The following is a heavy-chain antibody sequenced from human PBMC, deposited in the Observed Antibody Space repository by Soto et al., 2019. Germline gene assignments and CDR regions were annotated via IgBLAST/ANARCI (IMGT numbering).Heavy chain of an antibody. CDR1: GFTFSNYG. Sequence: QVQLVESGGGVVQPGRSLRLSCAASGFTFSNYGMHWVRQAPGKGLEWVAIIWYDGSKKYYGDSVKGRFTISRDNSKKRMYLQMNSLRAEDTAVYYCARTYYDILTGYGWYFDLWGRGTLVTVSS. V-gene: IGHV3-33*01. J-gene: IGHJ2*01. CDR3: ARTYYDILTGYGWYFDL. D-gene: IGHD3-9*01. CDR2: IWYDGSKK.